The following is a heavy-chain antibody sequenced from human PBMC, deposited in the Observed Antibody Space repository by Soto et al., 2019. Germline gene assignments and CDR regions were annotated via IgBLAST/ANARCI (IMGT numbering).Heavy chain of an antibody. CDR2: IYYSGST. J-gene: IGHJ5*02. V-gene: IGHV4-59*01. CDR1: GGSISSYY. D-gene: IGHD3-16*02. CDR3: ASLRGLHLGELSP. Sequence: QVQLQESGPGLVKPSETLSLTCTVSGGSISSYYWSWIRQPPGKGLEWIGYIYYSGSTNYNPSLKSRVTISVDTSKNQFSLKLSSVTAADTAVYYCASLRGLHLGELSPWGQGTLVTVSS.